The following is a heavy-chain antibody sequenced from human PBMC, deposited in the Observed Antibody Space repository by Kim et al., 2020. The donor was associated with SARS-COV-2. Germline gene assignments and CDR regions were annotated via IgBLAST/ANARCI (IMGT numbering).Heavy chain of an antibody. D-gene: IGHD6-25*01. CDR2: INQDGTTR. Sequence: GGSLRLSCTGFGFIFSSYWMSWVRQAPGKGLEWVAHINQDGTTRNYMDSVKGRFTVSRDNADNSLYLQMNSLRAGDTAVYYCARDKAADEGSTFDSWGQG. V-gene: IGHV3-7*01. J-gene: IGHJ4*02. CDR1: GFIFSSYW. CDR3: ARDKAADEGSTFDS.